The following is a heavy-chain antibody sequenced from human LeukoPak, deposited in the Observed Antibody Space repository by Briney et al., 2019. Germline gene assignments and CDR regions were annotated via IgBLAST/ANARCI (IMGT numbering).Heavy chain of an antibody. CDR2: ISSSSTYI. CDR1: GFTFSSYW. D-gene: IGHD3-22*01. Sequence: GGSLRLSCAASGFTFSSYWMSWVRQAPGKGLEWVSSISSSSTYIYYADSVKGRFTISRDNAKNSLYLQMNSLRAEDTAVYYCATDPKGYYYDSSVVDYWGQGTLVTVSS. CDR3: ATDPKGYYYDSSVVDY. J-gene: IGHJ4*02. V-gene: IGHV3-21*06.